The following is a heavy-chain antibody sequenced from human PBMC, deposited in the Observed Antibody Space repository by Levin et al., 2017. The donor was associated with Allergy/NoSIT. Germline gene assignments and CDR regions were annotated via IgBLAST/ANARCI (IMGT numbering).Heavy chain of an antibody. CDR2: ISGSGGST. Sequence: GGSLRLSCAASGFTFSNYAMSWVRQAPGKGLDWVSAISGSGGSTYYADSVKGRFTISRDNSKNTLYLQMNSLRAEDTAVYYCAKDLGYCSSTSCPQNYYYYGMDVWGQGTTVTVSS. D-gene: IGHD2-2*01. V-gene: IGHV3-23*01. CDR3: AKDLGYCSSTSCPQNYYYYGMDV. CDR1: GFTFSNYA. J-gene: IGHJ6*02.